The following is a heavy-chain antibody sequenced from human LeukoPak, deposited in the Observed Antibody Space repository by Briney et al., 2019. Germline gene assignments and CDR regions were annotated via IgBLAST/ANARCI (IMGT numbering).Heavy chain of an antibody. CDR2: ISAGGGST. J-gene: IGHJ4*02. D-gene: IGHD6-13*01. Sequence: GGSLRLSCAASGLTFSDYSMTWVRQAPGKGLFWVSGISAGGGSTYYADSVKGRFTISRDNSRNTLHLQMNSLKAEDTAVYYCAKDAAGPEYWGEGTLVTVSS. V-gene: IGHV3-23*01. CDR1: GLTFSDYS. CDR3: AKDAAGPEY.